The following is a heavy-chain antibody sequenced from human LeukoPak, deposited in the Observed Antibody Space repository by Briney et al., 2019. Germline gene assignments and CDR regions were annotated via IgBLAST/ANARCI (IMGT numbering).Heavy chain of an antibody. Sequence: GGSLRLSCAASGFTFDKYSMNWVRQAAGKGLEWVSHISSASITIYYADSVKGRFTISRDNAKSSLYLHMTSLRAEDTALYYCARDYYRSGSYAVDFWGQGTLVTVSS. V-gene: IGHV3-48*01. J-gene: IGHJ4*02. CDR1: GFTFDKYS. CDR2: ISSASITI. CDR3: ARDYYRSGSYAVDF. D-gene: IGHD3-10*01.